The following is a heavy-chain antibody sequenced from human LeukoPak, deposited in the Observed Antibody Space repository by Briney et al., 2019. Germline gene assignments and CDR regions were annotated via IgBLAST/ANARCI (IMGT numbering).Heavy chain of an antibody. Sequence: GASVKVSCEASGYTFTNYYIHWVRPAPGQGLEWMGIINPSGGSTTYAQEFQGRVTMTRDTSTSTVYMELSSLRSEDTAVYYCARGGKGNADGYNQALDYWGQGTLVTVSS. V-gene: IGHV1-46*01. CDR3: ARGGKGNADGYNQALDY. J-gene: IGHJ4*02. CDR2: INPSGGST. D-gene: IGHD5-24*01. CDR1: GYTFTNYY.